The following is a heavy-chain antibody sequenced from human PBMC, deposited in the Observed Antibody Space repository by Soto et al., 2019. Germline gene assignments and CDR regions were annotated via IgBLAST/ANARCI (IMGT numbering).Heavy chain of an antibody. CDR2: ISYEGSNT. D-gene: IGHD1-1*01. V-gene: IGHV3-30-3*01. Sequence: QPGGSLRLSCVASGFTFDTYGIHWVRQVPGKGLQWVALISYEGSNTYYADSVRGRFTISRDNSKNTLYLQMNTLRPEDTGVYYCARVTPGNNLYYFSGLDFWGQGTSVTVSS. J-gene: IGHJ6*02. CDR1: GFTFDTYG. CDR3: ARVTPGNNLYYFSGLDF.